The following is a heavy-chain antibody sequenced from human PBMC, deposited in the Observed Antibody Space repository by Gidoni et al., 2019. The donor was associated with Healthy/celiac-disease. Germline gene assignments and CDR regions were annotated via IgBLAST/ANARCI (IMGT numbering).Heavy chain of an antibody. Sequence: QVQLVESGGGVVQPGRSLRLSCAASGFTFSSYAMHWVRQAPGKGLEWVAVRSYDGSNKYYADSVKGRFTISRDNSKNTLYLQMNSLRAEDTAVYYCARGTGNPKIVVVPAAPGPWGQGTLVTVSS. CDR3: ARGTGNPKIVVVPAAPGP. V-gene: IGHV3-30-3*01. D-gene: IGHD2-2*01. CDR2: RSYDGSNK. J-gene: IGHJ4*02. CDR1: GFTFSSYA.